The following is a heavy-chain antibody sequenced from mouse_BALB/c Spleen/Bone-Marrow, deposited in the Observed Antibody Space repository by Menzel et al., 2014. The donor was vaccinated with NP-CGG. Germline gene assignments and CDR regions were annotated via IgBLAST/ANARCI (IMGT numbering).Heavy chain of an antibody. J-gene: IGHJ2*01. CDR3: ARNFYGSSYFDY. Sequence: QVQLKQSGPELVRPGVSVKLSCRGSGYTFTAYAMHWVKQSHAKSLEWIGLISTYSGNTHYNQNFKGKATMTVDKSSSTAYMELARLTSEDSAIHYCARNFYGSSYFDYWGQGTTLTVSS. CDR1: GYTFTAYA. CDR2: ISTYSGNT. D-gene: IGHD1-1*01. V-gene: IGHV1-67*01.